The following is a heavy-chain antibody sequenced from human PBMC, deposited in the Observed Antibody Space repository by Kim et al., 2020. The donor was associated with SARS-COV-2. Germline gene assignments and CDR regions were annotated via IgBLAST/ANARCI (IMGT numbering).Heavy chain of an antibody. J-gene: IGHJ6*03. CDR1: GFTFSDYY. Sequence: GGSLRLSCAASGFTFSDYYMSWIRQAPGKGLEWVSYISSSGSTIYYADSVKGRFTISRDNAKNSLYLQMNSLRAEDTAVYYCARVGYSSGWDYYYYYMDVWGKGTTVTVSS. D-gene: IGHD6-19*01. V-gene: IGHV3-11*01. CDR3: ARVGYSSGWDYYYYYMDV. CDR2: ISSSGSTI.